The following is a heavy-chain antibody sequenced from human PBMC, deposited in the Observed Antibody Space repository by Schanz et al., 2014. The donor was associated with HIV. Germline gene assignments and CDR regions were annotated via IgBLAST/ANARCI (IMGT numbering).Heavy chain of an antibody. Sequence: QVQLVESGGGVVQPGRSLRLSCAASGFIFSSYGMHWVRQVPGKGLEWVAVIRYDGTNKNYADSVKGRFTISRDNSKNTLFLQMNSLRVEDTAVYYCAKDQRDVTGTPFDYWGQGTLVTVSS. V-gene: IGHV3-33*06. CDR1: GFIFSSYG. J-gene: IGHJ4*02. CDR2: IRYDGTNK. D-gene: IGHD1-20*01. CDR3: AKDQRDVTGTPFDY.